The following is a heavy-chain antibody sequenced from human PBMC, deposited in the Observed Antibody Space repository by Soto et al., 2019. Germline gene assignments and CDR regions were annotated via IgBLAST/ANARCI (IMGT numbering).Heavy chain of an antibody. CDR2: ISGSGGST. Sequence: PGGSLRLSCAASGFTFNNYAMSWVRQAPGKGLQWVSSISGSGGSTYYAESVEGRFTISRDNSKNTLHLQMNSLRAEDTAVYYCAKDDSVSYSGGSWIFDYWGQGTLVTVSS. CDR1: GFTFNNYA. CDR3: AKDDSVSYSGGSWIFDY. D-gene: IGHD2-15*01. J-gene: IGHJ4*02. V-gene: IGHV3-23*01.